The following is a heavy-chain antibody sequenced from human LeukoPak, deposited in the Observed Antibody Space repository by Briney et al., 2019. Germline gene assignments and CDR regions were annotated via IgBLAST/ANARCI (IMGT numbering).Heavy chain of an antibody. Sequence: PSETLSLTCTVSGGSVSSGNYYWSWIRQPPGKGLEWIGYIYYSGSTNYNPSLKSRVTISVDTSKNQFSLKLSSVTAADTAVYYCAKSGDYLWDYWGQGTLVTVSS. CDR1: GGSVSSGNYY. D-gene: IGHD3-16*01. J-gene: IGHJ4*02. CDR3: AKSGDYLWDY. V-gene: IGHV4-61*01. CDR2: IYYSGST.